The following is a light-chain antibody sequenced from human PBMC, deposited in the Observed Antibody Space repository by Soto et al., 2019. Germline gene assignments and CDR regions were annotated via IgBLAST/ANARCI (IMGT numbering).Light chain of an antibody. CDR2: DIS. V-gene: IGKV3-15*01. J-gene: IGKJ5*01. Sequence: EVVMTQSPAPLSVSPGERATPSCRASQTVSRNLAWYQQRPGQAPRLLIYDISNRATGVPARFSGSGSETEFTLTIRSLQSEDFAVYFCQQYNNWPSLGQGTRLEI. CDR1: QTVSRN. CDR3: QQYNNWPS.